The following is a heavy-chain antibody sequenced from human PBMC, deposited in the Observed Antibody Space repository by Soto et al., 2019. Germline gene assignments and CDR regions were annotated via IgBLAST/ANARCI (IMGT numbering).Heavy chain of an antibody. CDR2: IKQDGSEK. Sequence: GGSLRLSCAASGFTFSSYWMSWVRQAPGKGLEWVANIKQDGSEKYYVDSVKGRFTISRDNAKNSLYLQMNSLRAEDTAVYYCARDMYCSSTSLLCNWFDPWGQGTLVTVSS. J-gene: IGHJ5*02. V-gene: IGHV3-7*01. CDR1: GFTFSSYW. CDR3: ARDMYCSSTSLLCNWFDP. D-gene: IGHD2-2*01.